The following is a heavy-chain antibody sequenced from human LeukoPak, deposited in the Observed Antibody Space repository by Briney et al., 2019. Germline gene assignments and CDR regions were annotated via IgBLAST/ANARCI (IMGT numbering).Heavy chain of an antibody. V-gene: IGHV3-33*01. D-gene: IGHD3-10*01. CDR1: GFDFGSYD. CDR2: IWDDGNNK. J-gene: IGHJ5*02. CDR3: ARDSYQDYYGRFDP. Sequence: GGSLRLSCAASGFDFGSYDMHWVRQAPGKRLEWVAVIWDDGNNKRYANSVNGRFTISRDNSENTLYLQMNGLTAEDTAMYYCARDSYQDYYGRFDPWGQGTLVTVSS.